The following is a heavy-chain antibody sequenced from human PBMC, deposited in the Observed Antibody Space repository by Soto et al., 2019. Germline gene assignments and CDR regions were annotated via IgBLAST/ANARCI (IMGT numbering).Heavy chain of an antibody. V-gene: IGHV3-23*01. CDR2: ISGSGGST. D-gene: IGHD3-3*01. CDR3: AKVGRIFLEWLLSYFDY. J-gene: IGHJ4*02. Sequence: PGGSLRLSCAASGFTFSSYAMSWVRQAPGKGLEWVSAISGSGGSTHYADSVKGRFTISRDNSKNTLYLQMNSLRAEDTAVYYCAKVGRIFLEWLLSYFDYWGQGTLVTVSS. CDR1: GFTFSSYA.